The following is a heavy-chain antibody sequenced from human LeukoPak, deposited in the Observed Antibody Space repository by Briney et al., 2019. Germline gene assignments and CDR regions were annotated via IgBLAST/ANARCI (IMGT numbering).Heavy chain of an antibody. V-gene: IGHV1-69*08. D-gene: IGHD3-10*01. Sequence: GASVKVSRKASGGTFSSYTFNWVRQAPGQGPEWMGRIIPILNTTNYAQKLQDRVTIIADRSTSTTYMELRGLRSEDTAVYYCARGTSIRGDDYHGMDVWGQGTMITVSS. J-gene: IGHJ6*02. CDR2: IIPILNTT. CDR1: GGTFSSYT. CDR3: ARGTSIRGDDYHGMDV.